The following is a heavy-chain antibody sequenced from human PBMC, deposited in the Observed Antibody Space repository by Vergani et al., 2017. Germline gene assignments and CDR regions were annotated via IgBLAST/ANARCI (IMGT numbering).Heavy chain of an antibody. Sequence: EVQLVQSGAEVKKPGESLNISCPGSGYSITNYWIAWVRQRPGKGLEWMGIIYAGDSDVRYSPSSQGQVTMSVDKSLSTAYLQWSSLKASDTATYYCAKTHDFSSLYSSYNWFDPWGQGTQVTVSS. J-gene: IGHJ5*02. CDR3: AKTHDFSSLYSSYNWFDP. V-gene: IGHV5-51*03. CDR1: GYSITNYW. D-gene: IGHD3-3*01. CDR2: IYAGDSDV.